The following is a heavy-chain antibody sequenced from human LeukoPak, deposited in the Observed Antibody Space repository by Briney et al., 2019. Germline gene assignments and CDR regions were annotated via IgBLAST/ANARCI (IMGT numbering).Heavy chain of an antibody. CDR3: AKSDYYGLGTLGGNYYGMDV. CDR1: GFTFSSYG. J-gene: IGHJ6*02. V-gene: IGHV3-30*18. Sequence: PGGSLRLSCAASGFTFSSYGMHWVRQAPGKGLEWVAGVSYDGNNKYYGDSVKGRLTISRDNSKNTLYLQMNSLRAEDTAVYYCAKSDYYGLGTLGGNYYGMDVWGQGTTVTVSS. D-gene: IGHD3-10*01. CDR2: VSYDGNNK.